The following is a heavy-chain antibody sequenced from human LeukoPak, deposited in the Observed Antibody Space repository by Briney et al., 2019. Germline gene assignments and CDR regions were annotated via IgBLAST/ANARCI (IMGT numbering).Heavy chain of an antibody. CDR1: GFTFSSYT. CDR3: AKDGYSSSWKPRENYYYMDV. Sequence: PGGSLRLSCAASGFTFSSYTMNWVRQAPGKGLEWVSYISSSSSTIYYADSVKGRFTIARDNAKNSLYLQMNSLRAEDTAVYYCAKDGYSSSWKPRENYYYMDVWGKGTTVTISS. J-gene: IGHJ6*03. V-gene: IGHV3-48*01. CDR2: ISSSSSTI. D-gene: IGHD6-13*01.